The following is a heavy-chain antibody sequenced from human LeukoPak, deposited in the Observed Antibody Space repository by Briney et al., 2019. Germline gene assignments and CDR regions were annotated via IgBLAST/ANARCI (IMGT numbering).Heavy chain of an antibody. CDR3: ASSSGYDDY. J-gene: IGHJ4*02. Sequence: SETPSLTCAVYGGSFSGYYWSWIRQPPGKGLEWIGEINHSGSTNYNPSLKSRVTISVDTSKNQFSLKLSSVTAADTAVYYCASSSGYDDYWGQGTLVTVSS. CDR1: GGSFSGYY. D-gene: IGHD3-3*01. CDR2: INHSGST. V-gene: IGHV4-34*01.